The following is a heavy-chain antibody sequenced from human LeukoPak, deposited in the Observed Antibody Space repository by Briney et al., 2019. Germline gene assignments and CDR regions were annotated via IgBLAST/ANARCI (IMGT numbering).Heavy chain of an antibody. J-gene: IGHJ5*02. V-gene: IGHV4-61*02. CDR1: GGSINSGTYY. CDR3: ARTRTSQGIAVAGRNWFDP. CDR2: IYSSGST. Sequence: PSQTLSLTCTVSGGSINSGTYYWGWIRQPAGKGLEWIGRIYSSGSTNYNPSLKSRVTISVDKSKNQFSLKLSSVTAADTAVYYCARTRTSQGIAVAGRNWFDPWGQGTLVTVSS. D-gene: IGHD6-19*01.